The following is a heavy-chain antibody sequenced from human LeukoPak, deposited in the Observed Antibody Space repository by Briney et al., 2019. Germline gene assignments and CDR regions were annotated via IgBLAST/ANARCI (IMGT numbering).Heavy chain of an antibody. CDR3: ARLEDTNYEGYYFDY. V-gene: IGHV5-51*01. CDR1: GNSFINSW. Sequence: PGESLKISCKGSGNSFINSWIGWVRQMSGQGLEWMGFIYPGDSNTRYSPSFQGQVTISVDKSISTAYLHWSSLKASDTAMYYCARLEDTNYEGYYFDYWGQGTRVTVSS. CDR2: IYPGDSNT. D-gene: IGHD4-11*01. J-gene: IGHJ4*02.